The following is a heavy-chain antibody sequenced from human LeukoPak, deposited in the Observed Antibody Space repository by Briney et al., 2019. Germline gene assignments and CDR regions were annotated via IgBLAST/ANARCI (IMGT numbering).Heavy chain of an antibody. J-gene: IGHJ4*02. V-gene: IGHV4-59*01. D-gene: IGHD6-13*01. CDR1: GGSISSYY. CDR3: ARQVYSSSWSYYFDY. Sequence: SETLSLTCAVSGGSISSYYWSRIRQPPGRGLEWIGSIHYSGSTSYNSSLKSRVTISVDTSKNQFSLKLSSVTPADTAMYYCARQVYSSSWSYYFDYWGQGTLVTVSS. CDR2: IHYSGST.